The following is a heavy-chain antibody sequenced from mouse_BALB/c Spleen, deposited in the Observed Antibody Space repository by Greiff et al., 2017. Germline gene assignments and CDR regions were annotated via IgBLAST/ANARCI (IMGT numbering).Heavy chain of an antibody. Sequence: EVKLKESGPGLVKPSQSLSLTCTVTGYSITSDYAWNWIRQFPGNKLEWMGYISYSGSTSYNPSLKSRISITRDTSKNQFFLQLNSVTTEDTATYYCARRAIYYDYDEAWFAYWGQGTLVTVSA. CDR3: ARRAIYYDYDEAWFAY. V-gene: IGHV3-2*02. J-gene: IGHJ3*01. D-gene: IGHD2-4*01. CDR2: ISYSGST. CDR1: GYSITSDYA.